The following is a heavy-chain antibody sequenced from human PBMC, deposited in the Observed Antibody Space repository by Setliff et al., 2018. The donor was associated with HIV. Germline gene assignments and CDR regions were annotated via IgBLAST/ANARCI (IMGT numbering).Heavy chain of an antibody. D-gene: IGHD6-6*01. CDR3: ARDRGQLVLGSLDL. CDR1: GFIFSSNS. J-gene: IGHJ3*01. CDR2: ISSNSKYI. Sequence: PGGSLRLSCAASGFIFSSNSMNWVRQAPGKGLEWVSSISSNSKYIYYADSVEGRFTISRDNAKNALYLQMNRLRAEDTAVYYCARDRGQLVLGSLDLWGQGTMVTVS. V-gene: IGHV3-21*01.